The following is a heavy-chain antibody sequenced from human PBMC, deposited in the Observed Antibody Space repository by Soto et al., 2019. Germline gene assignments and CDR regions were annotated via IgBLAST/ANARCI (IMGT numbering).Heavy chain of an antibody. J-gene: IGHJ4*02. D-gene: IGHD6-19*01. CDR3: ARLHSSGWPHMDY. Sequence: GASVKVSCKASGGTFSSYTISWVRQAPGQGLEWMGRIIPILGIANYAQKFQGRVTITADKSTSTAYMELSSLRSEDTAVYYCARLHSSGWPHMDYWGQGTLVTVSS. V-gene: IGHV1-69*02. CDR1: GGTFSSYT. CDR2: IIPILGIA.